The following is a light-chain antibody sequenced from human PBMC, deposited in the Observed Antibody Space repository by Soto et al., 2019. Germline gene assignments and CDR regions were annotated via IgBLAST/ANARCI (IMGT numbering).Light chain of an antibody. CDR3: QQSYSSPPT. CDR2: AAS. CDR1: QHVSSSF. V-gene: IGKV3-20*01. J-gene: IGKJ1*01. Sequence: THSPCTLSLSPGERSTLSCRAAQHVSSSFLAWYQQKPGKAPRLLIYAASSRDTGIPDRFSGSGSGTDFTLTISSLEPEDFAAYYCQQSYSSPPTFGQGTKVDI.